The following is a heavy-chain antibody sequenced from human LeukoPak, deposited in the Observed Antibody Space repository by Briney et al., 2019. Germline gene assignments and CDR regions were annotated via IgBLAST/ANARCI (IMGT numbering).Heavy chain of an antibody. V-gene: IGHV3-48*03. CDR3: AREDTAMVIPFDY. D-gene: IGHD5-18*01. CDR1: GFTFSSYE. J-gene: IGHJ4*02. Sequence: GGSLRLSCAASGFTFSSYEMNWVRQAPGKGLEWVSYISSSGSTVYYADSVKGRFTNSRDNAKNSLYLQMNSLRAEDTAVYYCAREDTAMVIPFDYWGQGTLVTVSS. CDR2: ISSSGSTV.